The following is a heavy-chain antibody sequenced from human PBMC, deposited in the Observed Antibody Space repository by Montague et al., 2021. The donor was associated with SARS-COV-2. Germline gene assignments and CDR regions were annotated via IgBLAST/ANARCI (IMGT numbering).Heavy chain of an antibody. CDR3: ASQASYYYGMDV. V-gene: IGHV3-33*01. Sequence: SRRLSFAASGFPFSSYGMHWVRQAPGKGLEWVAVIWYDGSNKYYADSVKGRFTISRDNSKNTLYLQMNSLRAEDTAVYYCASQASYYYGMDVWGQGTTVTVSS. J-gene: IGHJ6*02. CDR2: IWYDGSNK. CDR1: GFPFSSYG.